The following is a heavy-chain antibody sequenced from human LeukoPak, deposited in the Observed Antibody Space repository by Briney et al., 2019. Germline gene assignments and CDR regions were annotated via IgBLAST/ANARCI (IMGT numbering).Heavy chain of an antibody. D-gene: IGHD2-2*01. CDR1: GFTFSTYA. Sequence: GGSLRLSCSASGFTFSTYAMHWVRQAPGKGLESVSTISSNGGSTYYADSVKGRFTISRDNSMNTLYLQMSSMTAENTAVYYCLKIPSYITSDWGQATLVTVSS. J-gene: IGHJ4*02. CDR3: LKIPSYITSD. CDR2: ISSNGGST. V-gene: IGHV3-64D*09.